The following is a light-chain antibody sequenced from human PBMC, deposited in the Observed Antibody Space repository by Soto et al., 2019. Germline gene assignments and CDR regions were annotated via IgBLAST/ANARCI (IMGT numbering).Light chain of an antibody. CDR2: EVS. J-gene: IGLJ3*02. Sequence: QSALTQPPSASGSPGQSVTISCTGTSSDVGAYKYVSWYQQYPGKAPKLMIYEVSKRPSGVPDRFSVSNSGNTASLTVSGLQAEDEADYYCTSYVGSNIWVFGGGTKLTV. CDR3: TSYVGSNIWV. CDR1: SSDVGAYKY. V-gene: IGLV2-8*01.